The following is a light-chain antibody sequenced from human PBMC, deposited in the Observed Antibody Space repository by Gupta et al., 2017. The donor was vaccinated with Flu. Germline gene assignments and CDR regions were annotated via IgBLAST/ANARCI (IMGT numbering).Light chain of an antibody. CDR3: QQYITDPWT. V-gene: IGKV1-5*03. CDR1: QSVYIW. Sequence: DIHMTLSPPTLSASVRDRVTITCRSSQSVYIWLAWYQQKPGKAPKLLISRESNLQSGVPSRFSGGGSGTEFTLTISSLQPDDFAIYYCQQYITDPWTFGQGTKVEV. CDR2: RES. J-gene: IGKJ1*01.